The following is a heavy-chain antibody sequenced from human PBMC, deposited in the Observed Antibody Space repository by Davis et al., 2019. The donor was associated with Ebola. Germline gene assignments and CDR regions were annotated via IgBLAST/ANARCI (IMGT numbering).Heavy chain of an antibody. CDR1: GGSISSYY. V-gene: IGHV4-59*08. CDR2: IYYSGRT. J-gene: IGHJ5*02. Sequence: MPSETLSLTCTVSGGSISSYYWSWIRQPPGKGLEWIGYIYYSGRTNYNPSLKSRVTISVDTSKNQFSLKLSSVTAADTAVYYCARHRGATIFGGNWFDPWGQGTLVTVSS. D-gene: IGHD3-3*01. CDR3: ARHRGATIFGGNWFDP.